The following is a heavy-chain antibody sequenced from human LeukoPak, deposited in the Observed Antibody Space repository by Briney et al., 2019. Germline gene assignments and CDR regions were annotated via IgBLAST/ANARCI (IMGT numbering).Heavy chain of an antibody. D-gene: IGHD1-26*01. CDR3: ARGLVGATSPFDY. CDR1: GGSISSYY. J-gene: IGHJ4*02. Sequence: SETLSLTCTVSGGSISSYYWSWIRQPPGKGLEWIGYIYYSGSTNYNPSLKSRVTISVDTSKNQLSLKLSSVTAADTAVYYCARGLVGATSPFDYWGQGTLVTVSS. V-gene: IGHV4-59*01. CDR2: IYYSGST.